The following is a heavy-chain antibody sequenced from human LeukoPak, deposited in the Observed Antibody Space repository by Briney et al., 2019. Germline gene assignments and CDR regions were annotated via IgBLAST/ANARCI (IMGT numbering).Heavy chain of an antibody. CDR2: VISNGGST. J-gene: IGHJ4*02. V-gene: IGHV3-23*01. CDR3: AREGGGLTVAGRRGIDY. Sequence: PGGSLRLSCAASGFTFNNCAMTWVRQAPGEGLQWVSSVISNGGSTYHAGSVRGRFTISRDNSKNTLYLQMNSLRAEDTAIYYCAREGGGLTVAGRRGIDYWGQGSLVIVSS. CDR1: GFTFNNCA. D-gene: IGHD6-19*01.